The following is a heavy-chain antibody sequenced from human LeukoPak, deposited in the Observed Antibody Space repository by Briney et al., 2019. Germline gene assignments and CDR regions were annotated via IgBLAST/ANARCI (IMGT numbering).Heavy chain of an antibody. Sequence: KPGVSLKISCKGSGYSFTSYWIGWVRQMPGKGLEWMGIIYPGDSDTRYSPSFQGQVTISADKSISTAYLQWSSLKASDTAMYYCARLVRYNWNYDRLNWFDPWGQGTLVTVSS. J-gene: IGHJ5*02. D-gene: IGHD1-7*01. CDR1: GYSFTSYW. CDR3: ARLVRYNWNYDRLNWFDP. CDR2: IYPGDSDT. V-gene: IGHV5-51*03.